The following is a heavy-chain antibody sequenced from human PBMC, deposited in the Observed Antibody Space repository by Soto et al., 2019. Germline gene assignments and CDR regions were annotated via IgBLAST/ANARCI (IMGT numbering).Heavy chain of an antibody. CDR1: GFTFSSYG. CDR2: IWYDGSNK. V-gene: IGHV3-33*01. Sequence: GGSLRLSCAASGFTFSSYGMHWVRQAPGKGLEWVAVIWYDGSNKYYADSVKGRFTISRDNSKNTLYLQMNSLRAEDTAVYYCARGGFWSGYYYYYYYGMDVWGQGTTVTVSS. D-gene: IGHD3-3*01. J-gene: IGHJ6*02. CDR3: ARGGFWSGYYYYYYYGMDV.